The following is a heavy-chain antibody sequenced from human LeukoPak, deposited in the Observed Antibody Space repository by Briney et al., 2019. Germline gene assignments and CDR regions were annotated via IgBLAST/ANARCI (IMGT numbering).Heavy chain of an antibody. V-gene: IGHV3-21*01. CDR2: ISSSSSYI. J-gene: IGHJ4*02. CDR3: AKELGQWMALDY. CDR1: GFTFSSYS. Sequence: PGGSLRLSCAASGFTFSSYSMNWVRQAPGKGLEWVSSISSSSSYIYYADSVKGRFTSTRDNAKNSLYLQMNSLRAEDTAVYYCAKELGQWMALDYWGQGTLVTVSS. D-gene: IGHD6-19*01.